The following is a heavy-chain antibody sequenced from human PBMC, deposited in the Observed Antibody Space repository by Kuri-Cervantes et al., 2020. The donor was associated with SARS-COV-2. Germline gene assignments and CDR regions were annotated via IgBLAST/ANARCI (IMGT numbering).Heavy chain of an antibody. D-gene: IGHD3-3*01. CDR2: IYTSGST. CDR3: AREIKGYYDFWSGYPPGGYYFDY. V-gene: IGHV4-61*02. CDR1: GGSISSGSYY. J-gene: IGHJ4*02. Sequence: SETLSLTCTVSGGSISSGSYYWSWIRQPAGKGLEWIGRIYTSGSTNYNPSLKSRVTISVDTSKNQFSLKLSSVTAADTAVYYCAREIKGYYDFWSGYPPGGYYFDYWGQGTLVTVSS.